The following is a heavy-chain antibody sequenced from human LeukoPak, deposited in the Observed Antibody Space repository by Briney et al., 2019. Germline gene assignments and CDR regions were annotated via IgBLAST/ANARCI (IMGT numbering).Heavy chain of an antibody. CDR3: ARGGTTGTTGFDY. V-gene: IGHV4-61*02. CDR2: IYTSGST. Sequence: SETLSLTCTVSGGSISSGSYYWNWIRQPAGTGLEWIGRIYTSGSTNYNPSLKSRVTISVDTSKNQFSLKLSSVTAADTAVYYCARGGTTGTTGFDYWGQGTLVTVSS. CDR1: GGSISSGSYY. J-gene: IGHJ4*02. D-gene: IGHD1-1*01.